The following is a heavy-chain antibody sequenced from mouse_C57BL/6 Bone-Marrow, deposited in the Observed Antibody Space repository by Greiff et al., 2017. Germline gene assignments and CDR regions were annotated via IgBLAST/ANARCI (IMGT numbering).Heavy chain of an antibody. CDR1: GYTFTSYW. D-gene: IGHD1-1*01. Sequence: QVHVKQSGAELAKPGASVKLSCKASGYTFTSYWMHWVKQRPGQGLEWIGYINPSSGYTKYNQKFKDKATLTADKSSSTAYMQLSSLTYEDSAVYYCAKCSTNLDYWGQGTTLTVSS. J-gene: IGHJ2*01. CDR2: INPSSGYT. CDR3: AKCSTNLDY. V-gene: IGHV1-7*01.